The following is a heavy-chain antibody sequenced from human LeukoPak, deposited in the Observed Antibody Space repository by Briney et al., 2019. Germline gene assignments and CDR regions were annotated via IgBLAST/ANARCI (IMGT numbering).Heavy chain of an antibody. CDR2: IWYDGSNK. CDR1: GFTFSSYC. CDR3: ATLGQGSDY. J-gene: IGHJ4*02. Sequence: GGSLRLSCAASGFTFSSYCMHWVRQAPGKGLEWVAAIWYDGSNKYYADSVKGRFTISRDNSKNTLYLQMNSLRAEDTAVYYCATLGQGSDYWGQGTLVTVSS. V-gene: IGHV3-33*01.